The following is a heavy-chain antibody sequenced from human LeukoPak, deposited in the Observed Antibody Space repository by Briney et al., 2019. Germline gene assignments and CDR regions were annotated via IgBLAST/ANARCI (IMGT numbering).Heavy chain of an antibody. J-gene: IGHJ4*02. CDR2: ISAYNGNT. CDR1: GGTFSSYA. V-gene: IGHV1-18*01. CDR3: ARAPLSYDILTGYFPTPYYFDY. Sequence: AASVKVSCKASGGTFSSYAISWVRQAPGQGLEWMGWISAYNGNTNYAQKLQGRVTMTTDTSTSTAYVELRSLRSDDTAVYYCARAPLSYDILTGYFPTPYYFDYWGQGTLVTVSS. D-gene: IGHD3-9*01.